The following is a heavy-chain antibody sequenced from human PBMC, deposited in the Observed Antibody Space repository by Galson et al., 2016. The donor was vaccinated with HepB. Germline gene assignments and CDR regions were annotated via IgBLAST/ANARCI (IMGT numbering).Heavy chain of an antibody. CDR3: AKDLAGSSPYYDGMDV. D-gene: IGHD7-27*01. Sequence: SLRLSCAASGFSFKTFAMNWVRQAPGKGLEWVSSISAAATNTFYADSVRGRFTISRDNSKNALYLQMDGLRDDDTAVYYCAKDLAGSSPYYDGMDVWGNGTTVSFAS. CDR2: ISAAATNT. J-gene: IGHJ6*04. V-gene: IGHV3-23*01. CDR1: GFSFKTFA.